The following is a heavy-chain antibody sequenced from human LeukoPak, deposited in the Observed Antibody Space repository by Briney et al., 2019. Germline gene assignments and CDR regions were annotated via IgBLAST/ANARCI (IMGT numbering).Heavy chain of an antibody. Sequence: GGSLRLSCAASGFTFSGYNMNWVRQAPGKGLVWVSRINSDGSSTSYADSVKGRFTISRDNAKNTLYLQMNSLRAEDTAVYYCAKYYDSSGYYPNDAFDIWGQGTMVTVSS. D-gene: IGHD3-22*01. J-gene: IGHJ3*02. CDR2: INSDGSST. V-gene: IGHV3-74*01. CDR3: AKYYDSSGYYPNDAFDI. CDR1: GFTFSGYN.